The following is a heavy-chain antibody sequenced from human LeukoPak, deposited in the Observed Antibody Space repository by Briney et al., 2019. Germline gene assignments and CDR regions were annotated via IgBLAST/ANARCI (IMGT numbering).Heavy chain of an antibody. D-gene: IGHD4-17*01. V-gene: IGHV4-31*03. CDR3: ARAYGDYGRPDY. CDR1: GGSISSGGYY. CDR2: IYYSGST. Sequence: SETPSLTCTVSGGSISSGGYYWSWIRQHPGKGLEWIGYIYYSGSTYYNPSLKSRVTISVDTSKNQFSLKLSSVTAADTAVYYCARAYGDYGRPDYWGQGTLVTVSS. J-gene: IGHJ4*02.